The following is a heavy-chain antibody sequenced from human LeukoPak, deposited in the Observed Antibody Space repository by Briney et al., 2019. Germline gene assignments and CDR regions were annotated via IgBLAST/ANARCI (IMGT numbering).Heavy chain of an antibody. D-gene: IGHD6-13*01. CDR3: ARDTSTTWYFYAFDI. Sequence: SETLSLTCAVYGESFKDYYWNWIRQPPGKGLEWIGEINHSGSSNYNPSLKSRVTISVDTSKNQFSLKLSSVTAANTAVYYCARDTSTTWYFYAFDIWGQGTMVTVS. J-gene: IGHJ3*02. V-gene: IGHV4-34*01. CDR2: INHSGSS. CDR1: GESFKDYY.